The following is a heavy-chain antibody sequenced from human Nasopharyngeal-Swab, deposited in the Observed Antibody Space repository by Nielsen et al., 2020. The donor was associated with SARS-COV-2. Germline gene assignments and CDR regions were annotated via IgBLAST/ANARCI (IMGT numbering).Heavy chain of an antibody. CDR2: IKQDGSEK. CDR3: ARVGSIFGVVMGENFDY. Sequence: WIRQPPGKGLEWVANIKQDGSEKYYVDSVKGRFTISRDNAKNSLYLQMNSLGAEDTAVYYCARVGSIFGVVMGENFDYWGQGTLVTVSS. D-gene: IGHD3-3*02. J-gene: IGHJ4*02. V-gene: IGHV3-7*01.